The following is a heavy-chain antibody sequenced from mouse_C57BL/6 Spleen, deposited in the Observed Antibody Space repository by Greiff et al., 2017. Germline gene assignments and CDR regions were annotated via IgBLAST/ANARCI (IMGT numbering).Heavy chain of an antibody. V-gene: IGHV5-4*01. CDR3: ARDYGSSHSYWYFDV. CDR1: GFTFSSYA. J-gene: IGHJ1*03. Sequence: EVQVVESGGGLVKPGGSLKLSCAASGFTFSSYAMSWVRQTPEKRLEWVATISDGGSYTYYPDNVKGRFTISRDNAKNNLYLQMSHLKSEDTAMYYCARDYGSSHSYWYFDVWGTGTTVTVSS. D-gene: IGHD1-1*01. CDR2: ISDGGSYT.